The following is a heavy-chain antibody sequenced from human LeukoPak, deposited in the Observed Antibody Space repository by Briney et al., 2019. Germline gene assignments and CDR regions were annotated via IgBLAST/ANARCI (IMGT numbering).Heavy chain of an antibody. Sequence: GESLQISSHGSGYRFTSSWIGWVRQMPAKGLEWMGIIYPGDSDTRYSPSFQGQVTISADKSISTAFLQWSSLKASDTAMYYCARGLGGQQLYDYWGQGTLVTVSS. CDR1: GYRFTSSW. J-gene: IGHJ4*02. CDR2: IYPGDSDT. CDR3: ARGLGGQQLYDY. D-gene: IGHD5/OR15-5a*01. V-gene: IGHV5-51*01.